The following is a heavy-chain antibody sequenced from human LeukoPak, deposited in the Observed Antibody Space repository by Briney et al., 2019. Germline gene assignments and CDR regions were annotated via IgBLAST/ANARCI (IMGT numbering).Heavy chain of an antibody. D-gene: IGHD2/OR15-2a*01. CDR3: ASGNMVPFDY. CDR2: INHSGST. J-gene: IGHJ4*02. CDR1: GGSFSGYY. Sequence: SETLSLTXAVYGGSFSGYYWSWIRQPPGKGLEWIGEINHSGSTNYNPSLKSRVTISVDTSKNQFSLKLSSVTAADTAVHYCASGNMVPFDYWGQGTLVTVSS. V-gene: IGHV4-34*01.